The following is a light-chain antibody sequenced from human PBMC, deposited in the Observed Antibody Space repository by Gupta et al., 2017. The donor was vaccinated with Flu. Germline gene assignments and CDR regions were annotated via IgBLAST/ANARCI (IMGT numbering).Light chain of an antibody. V-gene: IGLV2-14*01. Sequence: QSALTQPASVSGSPGQSIPISCTGTTRDVGGYNFVSWYQQHPGKAPNLIIYEVTNRPSGVSNRFSGSKSGNTASLTISGLQAEDEADYYCISYTSSSTLVFGGGTKMTVL. CDR3: ISYTSSSTLV. CDR2: EVT. J-gene: IGLJ3*02. CDR1: TRDVGGYNF.